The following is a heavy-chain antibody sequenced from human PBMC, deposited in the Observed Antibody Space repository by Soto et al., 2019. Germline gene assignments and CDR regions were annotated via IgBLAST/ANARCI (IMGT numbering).Heavy chain of an antibody. Sequence: GGSLRLSCASSGFTFSGYAMSWVRQAPGKGLEWVSAISGSGGSTYYADSVKGRFTISRDNSKNTLYLQMNSLRAEDTAVYYCAKEGEYSSGWDNFDYWGQETLVTVSS. V-gene: IGHV3-23*01. CDR1: GFTFSGYA. D-gene: IGHD6-19*01. CDR2: ISGSGGST. J-gene: IGHJ4*02. CDR3: AKEGEYSSGWDNFDY.